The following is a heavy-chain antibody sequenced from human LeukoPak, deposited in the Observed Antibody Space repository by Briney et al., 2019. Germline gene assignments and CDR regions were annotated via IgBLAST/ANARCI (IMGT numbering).Heavy chain of an antibody. J-gene: IGHJ4*02. V-gene: IGHV3-23*01. CDR2: ISGSGDNT. Sequence: GGSLRLSCAASGFAFVSYAMGWVRRAPGKGLEWVSAISGSGDNTYFADSVKGRFTISRDNSKNTLYLQMNSLRAEDTAVYYCATDATGTLEYFDYWGQGTLVTVPS. CDR3: ATDATGTLEYFDY. D-gene: IGHD3-9*01. CDR1: GFAFVSYA.